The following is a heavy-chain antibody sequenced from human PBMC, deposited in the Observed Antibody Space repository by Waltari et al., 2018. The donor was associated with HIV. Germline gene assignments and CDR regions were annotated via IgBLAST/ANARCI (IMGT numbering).Heavy chain of an antibody. CDR1: GFTFSDYA. J-gene: IGHJ6*02. CDR3: ARDTLNLYFGLDV. CDR2: IRRTSFNI. Sequence: EVQLEESGGSFVQPGGSLRLSCAASGFTFSDYAMNWVRQAPGKGLEWISYIRRTSFNIKYADSVKGRVTISRDNTKNSLDLEMNNLRDGDTAVYYCARDTLNLYFGLDVWGRGTAVTVSS. V-gene: IGHV3-48*02.